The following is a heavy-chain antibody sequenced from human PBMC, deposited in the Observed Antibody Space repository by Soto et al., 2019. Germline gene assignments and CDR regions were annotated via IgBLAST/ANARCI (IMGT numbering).Heavy chain of an antibody. V-gene: IGHV5-51*01. Sequence: GESLKISCKVSGNSFTTYWIAWVRQMPGKGLEWMGIIYPGDSDPRYSPSFRGQVTISADKSISTAYLQWNSLKASDTAIYYCAKTASYYYRGMDVWGQGTTVTVSS. CDR1: GNSFTTYW. CDR3: AKTASYYYRGMDV. CDR2: IYPGDSDP. D-gene: IGHD3-10*01. J-gene: IGHJ6*02.